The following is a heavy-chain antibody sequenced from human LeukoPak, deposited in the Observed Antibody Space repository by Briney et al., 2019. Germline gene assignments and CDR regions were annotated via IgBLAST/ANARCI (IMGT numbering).Heavy chain of an antibody. Sequence: SETLSLTCAVYGGSFSGYYWSWIRQPPGKGLEWIGEINHSGSTNYNPSLKSRVTISVDTSKSQFSLKLSSVTAADTAVYYCARDPHPGGYCSSTSCGAWFDPWGQGTLVTVSS. V-gene: IGHV4-34*01. CDR3: ARDPHPGGYCSSTSCGAWFDP. J-gene: IGHJ5*02. D-gene: IGHD2-2*03. CDR1: GGSFSGYY. CDR2: INHSGST.